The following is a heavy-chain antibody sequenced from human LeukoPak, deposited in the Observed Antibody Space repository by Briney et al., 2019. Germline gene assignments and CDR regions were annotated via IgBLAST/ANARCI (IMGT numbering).Heavy chain of an antibody. V-gene: IGHV1-2*02. D-gene: IGHD2-2*01. CDR3: ARDEDIVVVPAAGFDY. CDR1: GYTFTGYY. CDR2: INPNSGGT. J-gene: IGHJ4*02. Sequence: GASVKVSCKASGYTFTGYYMHWVRKAPGQGLEWMGWINPNSGGTNYAQKFQGRVTMTRDTSISTAYMELSRLRSDDTAVYYCARDEDIVVVPAAGFDYWGQGTLVTVSS.